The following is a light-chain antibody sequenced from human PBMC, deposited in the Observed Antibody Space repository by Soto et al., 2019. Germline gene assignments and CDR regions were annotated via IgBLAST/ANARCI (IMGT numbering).Light chain of an antibody. CDR2: GTS. CDR1: QSVSSSY. J-gene: IGKJ1*01. Sequence: EIVLTQSPGTLSLSPGERATLSCRASQSVSSSYLAWYQQKPGQAPRLLIDGTSSRATGIPDRFSGSGSGTDFTLTISRLEPEDLAVYYCQQYGSLVTFGQGTKVDIK. CDR3: QQYGSLVT. V-gene: IGKV3-20*01.